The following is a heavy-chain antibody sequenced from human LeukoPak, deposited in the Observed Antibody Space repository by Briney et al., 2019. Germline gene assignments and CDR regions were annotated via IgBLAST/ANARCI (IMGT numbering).Heavy chain of an antibody. CDR1: GFTFSSYG. CDR3: AKGAVRGIIITYFDY. Sequence: GGSLRLSCAASGFTFSSYGMHWVRQAPGKGLEWVAFIRYDGSNKYYADSVKGRFTISRDNSKNTLYLQMNSLRAEDTAVYYCAKGAVRGIIITYFDYWGQGTLVTVSS. D-gene: IGHD3-10*01. CDR2: IRYDGSNK. J-gene: IGHJ4*02. V-gene: IGHV3-30*02.